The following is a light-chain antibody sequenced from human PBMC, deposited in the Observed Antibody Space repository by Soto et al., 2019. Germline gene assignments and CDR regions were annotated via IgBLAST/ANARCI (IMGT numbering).Light chain of an antibody. CDR2: KAS. Sequence: DIQMTQSPSSLSGSVGDRVTITGRASQTISSWLAWYQQKPGKAPKLLIYKASTLKSGVPSRFRVSGSRTELTLTISSLQPDDFATHYCQHYNSYSESFRKRTKV. CDR1: QTISSW. CDR3: QHYNSYSES. J-gene: IGKJ1*01. V-gene: IGKV1-5*03.